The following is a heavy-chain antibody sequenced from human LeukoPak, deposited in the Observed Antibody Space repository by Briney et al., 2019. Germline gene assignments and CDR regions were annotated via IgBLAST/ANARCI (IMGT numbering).Heavy chain of an antibody. Sequence: GESLKISCKGSGYSFTSYWIGWVRQMPGKGLEWMGIIYPGDSDTRYSPSFQGQVTISADKSISTAYLQWSSLKASDTAMYYCARQSIGDVDTAMFTGSLWFDPWGQGTLVTVSS. CDR1: GYSFTSYW. V-gene: IGHV5-51*01. J-gene: IGHJ5*02. D-gene: IGHD5-18*01. CDR3: ARQSIGDVDTAMFTGSLWFDP. CDR2: IYPGDSDT.